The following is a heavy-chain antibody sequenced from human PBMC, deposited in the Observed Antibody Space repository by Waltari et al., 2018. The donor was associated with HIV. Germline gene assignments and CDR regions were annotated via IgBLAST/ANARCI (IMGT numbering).Heavy chain of an antibody. CDR2: VSYSGST. CDR3: ATYSDFWSGYSERHSYEYGINV. V-gene: IGHV4-39*01. D-gene: IGHD3-3*01. J-gene: IGHJ6*02. CDR1: GGSISSNTYY. Sequence: LQLQESGPGLVTPSETLSPTCTVSGGSISSNTYYWAWIRQPPGKGLEWIGSVSYSGSTYYNPSLKSRVTISVDTSKNQFSLKLNSVTAADTAVYYCATYSDFWSGYSERHSYEYGINVWGQGTTVTVSS.